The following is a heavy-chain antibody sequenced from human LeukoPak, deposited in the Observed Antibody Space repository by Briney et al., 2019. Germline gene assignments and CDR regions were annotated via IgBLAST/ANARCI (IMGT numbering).Heavy chain of an antibody. Sequence: ASVKVSCKASGYTFTGYYMHWVRQAPGQGLEWMGWINPNSGGTNYAQKFQGRVTMTRDTSISTAYMELSRLRSDDTAVYYCARVLHRGYYDSGGYYYLNYWGQGTLVTVSS. V-gene: IGHV1-2*02. D-gene: IGHD3-22*01. CDR2: INPNSGGT. J-gene: IGHJ4*02. CDR3: ARVLHRGYYDSGGYYYLNY. CDR1: GYTFTGYY.